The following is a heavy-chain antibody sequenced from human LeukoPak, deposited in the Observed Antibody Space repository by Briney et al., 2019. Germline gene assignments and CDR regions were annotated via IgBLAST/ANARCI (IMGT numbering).Heavy chain of an antibody. V-gene: IGHV4-34*01. D-gene: IGHD3-3*01. CDR2: INHSGSI. J-gene: IGHJ4*02. CDR1: GGSFSGYY. CDR3: AAGKLTYYDFWSGYYTGRGSSLDY. Sequence: SETLSLTCAVYGGSFSGYYWSWIRQPPGKGLEWIGEINHSGSINYNPSLKSRVTISVDTSKNKFSLKLSSVTAADTAVYYCAAGKLTYYDFWSGYYTGRGSSLDYWGQGTLVTVSS.